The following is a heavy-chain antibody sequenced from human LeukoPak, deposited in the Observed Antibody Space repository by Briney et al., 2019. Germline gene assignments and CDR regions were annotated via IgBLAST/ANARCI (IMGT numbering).Heavy chain of an antibody. CDR3: AREYYYDSSGGPFDY. V-gene: IGHV3-33*01. Sequence: GRSLRLSCAVSGFTFSSYGMHWVRQAPGKGLEWVAIIWYDGSNKYYADSVKGRFTISRDNSKNTLYLQMNSLRAEDTAVYYCAREYYYDSSGGPFDYWGQGTLVTVSS. D-gene: IGHD3-22*01. CDR1: GFTFSSYG. J-gene: IGHJ4*02. CDR2: IWYDGSNK.